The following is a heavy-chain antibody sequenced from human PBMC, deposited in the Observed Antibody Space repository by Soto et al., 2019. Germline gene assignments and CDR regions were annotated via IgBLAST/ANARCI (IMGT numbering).Heavy chain of an antibody. CDR1: GFTFSSYA. CDR2: ISGSGGST. CDR3: AKSPQAAYYYDSSGNSFAY. D-gene: IGHD3-22*01. V-gene: IGHV3-23*01. Sequence: GGSLRLSCAASGFTFSSYAMSWVRQAPGKGLEWVSAISGSGGSTYYADSVKGRFTISRDNSKNTLYLQMNSLRAEDTAVYYCAKSPQAAYYYDSSGNSFAYWGQGTLVTVSS. J-gene: IGHJ4*02.